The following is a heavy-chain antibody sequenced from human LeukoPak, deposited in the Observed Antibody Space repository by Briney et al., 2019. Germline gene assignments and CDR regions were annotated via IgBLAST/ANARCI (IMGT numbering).Heavy chain of an antibody. CDR1: GFTLSSYS. V-gene: IGHV3-23*01. Sequence: GGSLRLSCAASGFTLSSYSMNWVRQAPGKGLEWVSAISGSGGSTYYADSVKGRFTISRDNSKNTLYLQMNSLRAEDTAVYYCAKNPVPTYYYYGMDVWGQGTTVTVSS. CDR2: ISGSGGST. J-gene: IGHJ6*02. CDR3: AKNPVPTYYYYGMDV. D-gene: IGHD4-17*01.